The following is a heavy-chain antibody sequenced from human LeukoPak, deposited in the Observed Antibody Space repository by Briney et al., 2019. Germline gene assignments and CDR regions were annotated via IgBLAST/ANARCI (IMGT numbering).Heavy chain of an antibody. V-gene: IGHV4-4*07. D-gene: IGHD3-16*01. J-gene: IGHJ3*02. CDR2: IYTSGST. CDR3: ARELGDFDI. Sequence: NPSETLSLTCTVSGGSLSSFYWSWIRQPAGKGLEWIGRIYTSGSTNYNPSLKSRVTMSVDTSKNMFSLKLRFVTAADTAVYYCARELGDFDIWGQGTTVTVSS. CDR1: GGSLSSFY.